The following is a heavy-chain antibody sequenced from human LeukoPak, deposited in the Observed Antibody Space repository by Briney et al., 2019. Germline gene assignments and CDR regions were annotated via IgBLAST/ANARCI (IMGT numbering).Heavy chain of an antibody. CDR3: VTVGAGWVGREY. J-gene: IGHJ4*02. D-gene: IGHD3-16*01. CDR1: GFTFSHYG. CDR2: ISESGGAT. Sequence: GGSLRLSCAASGFTFSHYGMTWVRQTPGKGLEWVSGISESGGATYYAGSAKGRFTISRDNSKNTLYLQMNSLRSDDTAVYYCVTVGAGWVGREYWGQGALVTVSS. V-gene: IGHV3-23*01.